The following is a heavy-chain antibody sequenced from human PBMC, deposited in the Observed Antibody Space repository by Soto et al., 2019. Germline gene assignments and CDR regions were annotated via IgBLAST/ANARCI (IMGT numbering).Heavy chain of an antibody. CDR1: GFTFSSYG. CDR2: ISYDGSNK. D-gene: IGHD2-2*02. CDR3: AKDKKGYCSSTSGNSSGWPPYFDY. J-gene: IGHJ4*02. V-gene: IGHV3-30*18. Sequence: QVQLVESGGGVVRPGRSLRLSCAASGFTFSSYGMHWVRQAPGKGLEWVAVISYDGSNKYYGDSVKGRFIISRDNSKNTLYLQMNSLRAEDTAVYYCAKDKKGYCSSTSGNSSGWPPYFDYWGQGTLVTVSS.